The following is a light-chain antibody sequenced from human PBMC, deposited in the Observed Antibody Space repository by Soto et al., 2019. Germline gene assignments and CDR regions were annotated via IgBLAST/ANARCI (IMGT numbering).Light chain of an antibody. J-gene: IGLJ3*02. CDR2: EDN. CDR1: SGSIASNY. Sequence: NFMLTQPHSVSESPGKTVTISCTRSSGSIASNYVQWYQQRPGSAPTTVIYEDNQRPSGVPDRFSGSIDSSSNSASLTISGLKTEDEAEYYCQSYDSSKEVFGGGTKLTVL. CDR3: QSYDSSKEV. V-gene: IGLV6-57*03.